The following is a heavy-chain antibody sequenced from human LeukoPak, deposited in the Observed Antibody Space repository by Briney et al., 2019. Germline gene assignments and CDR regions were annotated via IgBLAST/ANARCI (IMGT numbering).Heavy chain of an antibody. CDR3: ARALPGYVVVVAAPVPAWYWFDP. Sequence: SSETLSLTCTVSGGSISSSNYYWSWIRQPPGKGLEWIGEINHSGSTNYNPSLKSRVTISVDTSKNQFSLKLSSVTAADTAVYYCARALPGYVVVVAAPVPAWYWFDPWGQGTLVTVSS. V-gene: IGHV4-39*07. D-gene: IGHD2-15*01. CDR2: INHSGST. CDR1: GGSISSSNYY. J-gene: IGHJ5*02.